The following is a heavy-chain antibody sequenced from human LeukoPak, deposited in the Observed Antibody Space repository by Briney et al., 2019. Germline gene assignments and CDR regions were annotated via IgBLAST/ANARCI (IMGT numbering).Heavy chain of an antibody. Sequence: GASVKVSCKASGYTFTGYYMHWVRQAPGQGLEWMGWINPNSGGTNYAQKFQGRVTMTRDTSISTAYMELSRLRSDDTAVYYCARDRRGYSYGFGPDYWGQGTLVTVSS. V-gene: IGHV1-2*02. J-gene: IGHJ4*02. CDR3: ARDRRGYSYGFGPDY. CDR1: GYTFTGYY. CDR2: INPNSGGT. D-gene: IGHD5-18*01.